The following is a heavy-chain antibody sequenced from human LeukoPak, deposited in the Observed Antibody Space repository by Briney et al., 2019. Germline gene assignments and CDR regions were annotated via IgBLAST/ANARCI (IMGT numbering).Heavy chain of an antibody. J-gene: IGHJ4*02. CDR3: ARLRGALETHFDY. Sequence: GGSLRLSCAASGFTFRSYEMNWVRQAPGKGLERGSYISSSGSTIYYADSVKGRFTISRDNAKNSLYLQMNSLRTEDTAVYYCARLRGALETHFDYWGQGTLVTVSS. V-gene: IGHV3-48*03. D-gene: IGHD4-23*01. CDR1: GFTFRSYE. CDR2: ISSSGSTI.